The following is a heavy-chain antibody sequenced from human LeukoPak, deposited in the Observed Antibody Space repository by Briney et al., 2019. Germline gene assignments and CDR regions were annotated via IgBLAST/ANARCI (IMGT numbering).Heavy chain of an antibody. Sequence: GASVKVSCKASGYTFTSYGISWVRQAPGQGLEWMGWISAYNGNTNYAQKLQGRVTITRDMSTSTAYMELCSLRSEDTAVYYCAAEHPMMVLGNFDYWGQGTLVTVSS. CDR2: ISAYNGNT. D-gene: IGHD3-22*01. CDR1: GYTFTSYG. J-gene: IGHJ4*02. V-gene: IGHV1-18*01. CDR3: AAEHPMMVLGNFDY.